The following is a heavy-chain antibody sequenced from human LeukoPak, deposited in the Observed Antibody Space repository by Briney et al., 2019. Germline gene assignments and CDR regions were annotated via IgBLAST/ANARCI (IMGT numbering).Heavy chain of an antibody. J-gene: IGHJ4*02. Sequence: GGSLRLSCAASNFSVNNNYIDWVRQAPGKGLKWVSSLDNFGAKYYGDSVTGRFTVSRDLSKNTVYLQMSSLRADDTAVYYCAGGTYYGTGTRPGYLNYWGLGTLLTVSS. D-gene: IGHD3-10*01. CDR3: AGGTYYGTGTRPGYLNY. CDR1: NFSVNNNY. CDR2: LDNFGAK. V-gene: IGHV3-53*01.